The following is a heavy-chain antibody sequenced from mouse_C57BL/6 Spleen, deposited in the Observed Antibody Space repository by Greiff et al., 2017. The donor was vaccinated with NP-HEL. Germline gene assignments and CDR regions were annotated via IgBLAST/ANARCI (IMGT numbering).Heavy chain of an antibody. CDR1: GYTFTDYE. D-gene: IGHD1-1*01. CDR3: TRWGYGSSYLFAY. J-gene: IGHJ3*01. V-gene: IGHV1-15*01. CDR2: IDPETGGT. Sequence: QVQLKQSGAELVRPGASVTLSCKASGYTFTDYEMHWVKQTPVHGLEWIGAIDPETGGTAYNQKFKGKAILTADKSSSTAYMELRSLTSEDSAVYYCTRWGYGSSYLFAYWGQGTLVTVSA.